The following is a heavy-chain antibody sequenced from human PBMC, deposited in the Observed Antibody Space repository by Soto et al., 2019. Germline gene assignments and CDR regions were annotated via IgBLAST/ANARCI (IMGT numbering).Heavy chain of an antibody. V-gene: IGHV1-69*13. CDR3: ARGRSTKFLEGMDG. CDR2: IIPIFGTA. J-gene: IGHJ6*01. CDR1: GGTFSSYA. D-gene: IGHD3-10*02. Sequence: SVKVSCKASGGTFSSYAISWVRQAPGQGLEWMGGIIPIFGTANYAQKFQGRVTITADESTSTAYMELSSLRSEHTAVDYCARGRSTKFLEGMDGLGQGTRVTVSS.